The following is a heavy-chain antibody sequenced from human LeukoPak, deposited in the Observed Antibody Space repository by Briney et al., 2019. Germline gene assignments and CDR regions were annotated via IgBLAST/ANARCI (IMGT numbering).Heavy chain of an antibody. CDR2: ISGSGGSP. D-gene: IGHD6-13*01. CDR3: AHWGSWRPFDY. Sequence: PGGSLSLSCAASGFTFAGYAMTWVRQAPAKGLEWVSLISGSGGSPYYADVVKGRFTISRENSKIALYLRMNSLRAEHTAVYYCAHWGSWRPFDYWGQGTLVTVSS. V-gene: IGHV3-23*01. CDR1: GFTFAGYA. J-gene: IGHJ4*02.